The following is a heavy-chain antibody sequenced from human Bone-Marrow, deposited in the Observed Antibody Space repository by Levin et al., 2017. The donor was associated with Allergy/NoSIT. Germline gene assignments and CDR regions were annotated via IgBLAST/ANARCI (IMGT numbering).Heavy chain of an antibody. V-gene: IGHV3-30-3*01. D-gene: IGHD3-10*01. CDR1: GVNANMYY. CDR3: AGDYAGANAFDI. Sequence: PGGSLRLSCAASGVNANMYYKHWVRQAPGKGLEWVSVVSYDGNNKHYADSVKGRFTVSRDASKNTVYLQMNSLTPEDTSLFFCAGDYAGANAFDIWGQGTMVTVSS. J-gene: IGHJ3*02. CDR2: VSYDGNNK.